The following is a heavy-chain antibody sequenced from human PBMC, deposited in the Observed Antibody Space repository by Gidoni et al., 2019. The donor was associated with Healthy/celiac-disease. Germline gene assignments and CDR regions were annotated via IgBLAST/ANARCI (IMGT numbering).Heavy chain of an antibody. CDR3: ARDVCKRFGELLSVSYYYYGMDV. Sequence: VQLVESGGGLVKPGGSLRLSCAASGFTFSDYYMNWVRQAPGKGLEWVSSISSSSTIYYADSVKGRFTISRDNAKNSLYLQMNSLRAEDTAVYYCARDVCKRFGELLSVSYYYYGMDVWGQGTTVTVSS. D-gene: IGHD3-10*01. CDR2: ISSSSTI. CDR1: GFTFSDYY. V-gene: IGHV3-11*04. J-gene: IGHJ6*02.